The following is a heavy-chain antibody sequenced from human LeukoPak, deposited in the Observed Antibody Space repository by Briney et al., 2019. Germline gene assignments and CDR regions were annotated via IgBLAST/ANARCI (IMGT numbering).Heavy chain of an antibody. D-gene: IGHD5-18*01. J-gene: IGHJ4*02. V-gene: IGHV4-61*01. CDR1: GGSVSSGSYY. Sequence: SETLSLTCTVSGGSVSSGSYYWSWIRQPPGKGLEWIGYIYYSGSTNYNPSLKSRVTISVDTSKNQFSLKLSSVTAADTAVCYCARDPGSYGYIDYWGQGTLVTVSS. CDR3: ARDPGSYGYIDY. CDR2: IYYSGST.